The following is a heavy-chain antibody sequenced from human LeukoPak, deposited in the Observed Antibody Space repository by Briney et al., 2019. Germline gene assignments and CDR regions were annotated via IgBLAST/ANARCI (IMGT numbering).Heavy chain of an antibody. J-gene: IGHJ4*02. Sequence: ASVKVSCKTSAYTFTSYYIHRVRQAPGQGLEWMGWINPYSGTTNYAQNFQGRVTMTRDTSISTAYMELRSLMSDDTAVYFCARGGTAEYDRYFAYWGQGSLVIVSS. CDR2: INPYSGTT. D-gene: IGHD2-21*02. CDR1: AYTFTSYY. CDR3: ARGGTAEYDRYFAY. V-gene: IGHV1-2*02.